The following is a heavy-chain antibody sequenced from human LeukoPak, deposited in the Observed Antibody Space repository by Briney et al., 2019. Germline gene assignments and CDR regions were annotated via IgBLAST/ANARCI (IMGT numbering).Heavy chain of an antibody. Sequence: GASVKVSCKASGYTFTNYDINWVRQAPGQGLEWMGWMNPNSGNTGYAQELQGRITMTRDTSISTAYMELSGLTSEDTAIYYCAKSKVGATTLPIDFWGPGTLVTVSS. D-gene: IGHD1-26*01. CDR1: GYTFTNYD. CDR2: MNPNSGNT. J-gene: IGHJ4*02. CDR3: AKSKVGATTLPIDF. V-gene: IGHV1-8*01.